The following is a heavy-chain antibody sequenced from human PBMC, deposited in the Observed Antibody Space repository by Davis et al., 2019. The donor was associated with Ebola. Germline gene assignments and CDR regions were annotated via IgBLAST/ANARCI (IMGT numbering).Heavy chain of an antibody. J-gene: IGHJ6*02. CDR1: GFTVSSNY. V-gene: IGHV3-66*01. CDR3: ARDPPYYYGMEV. Sequence: GGSLRLSCAASGFTVSSNYMSWVRQAPGKGLEWVSVIYSGGSTYYADSVKGRFTISRDNSKNTLYLQMNSLRAEDTAVYYCARDPPYYYGMEVWGQGTTVTVSS. CDR2: IYSGGST.